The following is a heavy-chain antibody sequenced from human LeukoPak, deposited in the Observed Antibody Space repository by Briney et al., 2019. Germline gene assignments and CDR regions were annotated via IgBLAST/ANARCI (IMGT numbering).Heavy chain of an antibody. D-gene: IGHD6-13*01. CDR2: IIPILGIA. CDR1: GGTFSSYA. V-gene: IGHV1-69*04. CDR3: ARAVRLAATPFDY. Sequence: SVKVSCKASGGTFSSYAISWVRQAPGQGLEWMGRIIPILGIANYAQKFQGRVTITADKSTSTAYMELTRLRSDDTAVYYCARAVRLAATPFDYWGQGTLVTVSS. J-gene: IGHJ4*02.